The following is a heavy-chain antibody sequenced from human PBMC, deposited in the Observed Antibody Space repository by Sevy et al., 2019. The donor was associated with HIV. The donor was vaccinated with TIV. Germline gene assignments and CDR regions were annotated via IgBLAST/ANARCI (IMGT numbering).Heavy chain of an antibody. D-gene: IGHD6-19*01. CDR3: VRGMGNGWYYFDY. Sequence: ASVKVSCKASGGIFKSYGISWVRQAPGQGLEWMGGIIPILNTVHYAQKFQGRDTITADESTKTAYMELSSLRSEDTAVYYCVRGMGNGWYYFDYWGQETLVTVSS. CDR2: IIPILNTV. J-gene: IGHJ4*02. CDR1: GGIFKSYG. V-gene: IGHV1-69*13.